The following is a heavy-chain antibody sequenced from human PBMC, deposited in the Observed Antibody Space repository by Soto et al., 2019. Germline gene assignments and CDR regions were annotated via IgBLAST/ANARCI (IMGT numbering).Heavy chain of an antibody. CDR1: GGSISSGGYY. V-gene: IGHV4-31*03. CDR2: IYYSGST. J-gene: IGHJ5*02. CDR3: SRTPTP. Sequence: QVQLQESGPGLVKPAQTLSLTCTVSGGSISSGGYYWSWIRPHPGKGLDWIGYIYYSGSTYYTPSLKSRFTISVDTSKNQCSLQLSSVTAADTAVSYCSRTPTPWGQGNLVTVSS.